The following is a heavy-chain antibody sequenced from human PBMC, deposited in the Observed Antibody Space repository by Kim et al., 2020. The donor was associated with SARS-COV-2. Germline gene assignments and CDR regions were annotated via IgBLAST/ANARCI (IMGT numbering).Heavy chain of an antibody. J-gene: IGHJ3*02. Sequence: KYNPALKSRVTISVDTSKNQFSLKLSSVTAADTAVYYCARRGAYDAFDIWGQGTMVTVSS. V-gene: IGHV4-34*09. CDR3: ARRGAYDAFDI. D-gene: IGHD3-16*01.